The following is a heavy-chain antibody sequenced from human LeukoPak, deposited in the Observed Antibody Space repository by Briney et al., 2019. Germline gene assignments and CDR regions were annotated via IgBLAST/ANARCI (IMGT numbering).Heavy chain of an antibody. J-gene: IGHJ4*02. CDR2: ISGYNGNT. CDR1: GYTFTHYW. CDR3: ATSDDSSGLVDY. V-gene: IGHV1-18*01. Sequence: GSVKVSCKASGYTFTHYWIRWVGQAPGQGVEWMGWISGYNGNTKHAQKVQGRVTMTTDTSTTTAYMELSSLRSEDTAVYYCATSDDSSGLVDYWGQGTLVTVSS. D-gene: IGHD3-22*01.